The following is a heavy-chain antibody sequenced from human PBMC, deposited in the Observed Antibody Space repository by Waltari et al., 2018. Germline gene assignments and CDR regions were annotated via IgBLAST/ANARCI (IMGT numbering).Heavy chain of an antibody. CDR3: ARGFVMRWFRELSSWFDP. D-gene: IGHD3-10*01. CDR1: GGSFSGYY. CDR2: INHSGST. J-gene: IGHJ5*02. Sequence: QVQLQQWGAGLLKPSETLSLTCAVYGGSFSGYYWSWIRQPPGKGLEWIGEINHSGSTNYNPSLKSRVTISVDTSKNQFSLKLSSVTAADTAVYYCARGFVMRWFRELSSWFDPWGQGTLVTVSS. V-gene: IGHV4-34*01.